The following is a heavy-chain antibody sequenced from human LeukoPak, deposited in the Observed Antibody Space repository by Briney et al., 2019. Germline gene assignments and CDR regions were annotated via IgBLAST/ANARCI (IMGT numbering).Heavy chain of an antibody. V-gene: IGHV4-39*07. J-gene: IGHJ5*02. CDR1: GGSISSSSYY. CDR3: ARDLRFLEWLPDNWFDP. D-gene: IGHD3-3*01. CDR2: IYYSGST. Sequence: SETLSLTCTVSGGSISSSSYYWGWIRQPPGKGLEWIGSIYYSGSTTYNPSLKSRVTISVDTSKNQFSLKLTSVTAADTAVYYCARDLRFLEWLPDNWFDPWGQGTLVTVSS.